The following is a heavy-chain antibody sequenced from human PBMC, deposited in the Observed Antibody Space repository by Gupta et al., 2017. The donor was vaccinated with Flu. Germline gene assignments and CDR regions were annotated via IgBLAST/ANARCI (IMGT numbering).Heavy chain of an antibody. CDR3: MKPWSSGSYVRTDY. Sequence: SGFTFSNHGMHWVRQAPGKGLEWVADIAYDGSNKHYADCVKGRFTISRDNSKNTLYLEMSSLRGEDTAVYFCMKPWSSGSYVRTDYWGQGTLVTVSS. V-gene: IGHV3-30*18. D-gene: IGHD3-16*01. CDR2: IAYDGSNK. J-gene: IGHJ4*02. CDR1: GFTFSNHG.